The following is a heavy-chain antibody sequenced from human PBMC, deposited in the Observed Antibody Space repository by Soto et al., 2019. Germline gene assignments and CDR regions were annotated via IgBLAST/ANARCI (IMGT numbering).Heavy chain of an antibody. J-gene: IGHJ4*02. V-gene: IGHV3-21*01. D-gene: IGHD6-13*01. Sequence: PGGSLRLSCAASGFIFSDYSMNWVRQAPGKGLEWVSSISGSRGYIYYGDSVKGRFTISRDNAKNSVVLQMNNLRAEDTAVYYCARDWAAALDYWGPGTLVIVSS. CDR3: ARDWAAALDY. CDR1: GFIFSDYS. CDR2: ISGSRGYI.